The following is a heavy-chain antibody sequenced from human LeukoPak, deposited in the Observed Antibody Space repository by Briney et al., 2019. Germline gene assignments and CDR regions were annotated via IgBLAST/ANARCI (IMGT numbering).Heavy chain of an antibody. CDR1: GGSFSGYY. V-gene: IGHV4-34*01. Sequence: SETLSLTCAVYGGSFSGYYWSWIRQPPGKGLEWIGEIKHSGSTNYNPSLKSRVTISVDTSKNQFSLKLSSVTAADTAVYYCARHTYCSSTSCYMEYYYYMDVWGKGTTVTVSS. CDR3: ARHTYCSSTSCYMEYYYYMDV. J-gene: IGHJ6*03. CDR2: IKHSGST. D-gene: IGHD2-2*02.